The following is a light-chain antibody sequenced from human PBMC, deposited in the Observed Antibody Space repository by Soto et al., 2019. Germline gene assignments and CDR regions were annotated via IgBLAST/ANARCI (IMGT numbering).Light chain of an antibody. Sequence: QSALTQPRSVSGSPGQSVNISCTGTSSDVGGYKYVSWYQQHPGKAPKLMIYDVNKRPSGVPDRFSGSKSGNTASLTISGLQAEDEADYYCCSYTTSKTVVFGGGTKLTVL. CDR1: SSDVGGYKY. V-gene: IGLV2-11*01. J-gene: IGLJ2*01. CDR3: CSYTTSKTVV. CDR2: DVN.